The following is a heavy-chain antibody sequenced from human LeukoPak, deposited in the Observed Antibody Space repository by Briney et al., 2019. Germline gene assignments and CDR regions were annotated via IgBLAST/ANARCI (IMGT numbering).Heavy chain of an antibody. J-gene: IGHJ4*02. CDR1: GYTFTSYY. CDR2: INPSGGGT. CDR3: ARRVYCSGGSCYNFYFDY. D-gene: IGHD2-15*01. Sequence: ASVRVSCKASGYTFTSYYMHWVRQAPGQGLEWMGIINPSGGGTNYAQKFQGRVTMTRDTSTSTVYMELSSLRPEDTAVYYCARRVYCSGGSCYNFYFDYWGQGTLVTVSS. V-gene: IGHV1-46*01.